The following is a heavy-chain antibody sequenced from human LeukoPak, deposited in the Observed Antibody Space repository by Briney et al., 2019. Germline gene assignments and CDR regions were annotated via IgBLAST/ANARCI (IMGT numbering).Heavy chain of an antibody. CDR1: GYIFTGYY. Sequence: ASVKVSCKASGYIFTGYYMHWVRQAPGQGLEWMGWINPNSGGTNYAQKFQGRVTMTRDTSISTAYMELSRLRSDDTAVYYCARGSHYYDSSGYYNWGQGTLVTVSS. CDR2: INPNSGGT. D-gene: IGHD3-22*01. V-gene: IGHV1-2*02. CDR3: ARGSHYYDSSGYYN. J-gene: IGHJ4*02.